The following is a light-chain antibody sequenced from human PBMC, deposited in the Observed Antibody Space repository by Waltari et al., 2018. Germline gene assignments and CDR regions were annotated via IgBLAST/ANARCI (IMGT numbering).Light chain of an antibody. CDR3: QHRGHWPPDAT. Sequence: ELVLTQSPATLSLSPGERATLSCRASQSVRGYIAWYQQKPGHAPRLLIYDTSTRATGLPARFSGSGSGTDFTLTISSLEPEDFAVYYCQHRGHWPPDATFGPGTKVDIK. CDR2: DTS. J-gene: IGKJ3*01. V-gene: IGKV3-11*01. CDR1: QSVRGY.